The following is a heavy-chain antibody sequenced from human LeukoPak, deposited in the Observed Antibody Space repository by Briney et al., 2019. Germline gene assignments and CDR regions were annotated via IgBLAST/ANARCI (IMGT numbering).Heavy chain of an antibody. Sequence: GGSLRLSCAAPGFTFSSYTMHWIRQAPGKGLEWVSSISGSNSYIFYADSVKGRFTVSRDNAKDSLYLQMNSLRAEDTAVYYCARALTTLTYEGYWGQGTLVTVSS. J-gene: IGHJ4*02. CDR1: GFTFSSYT. CDR2: ISGSNSYI. V-gene: IGHV3-21*01. CDR3: ARALTTLTYEGY. D-gene: IGHD1-1*01.